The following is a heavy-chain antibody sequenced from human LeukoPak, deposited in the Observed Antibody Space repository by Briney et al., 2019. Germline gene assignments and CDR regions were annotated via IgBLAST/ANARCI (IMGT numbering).Heavy chain of an antibody. V-gene: IGHV1-46*01. J-gene: IGHJ6*03. D-gene: IGHD6-6*01. CDR1: GYTFTSYY. Sequence: ASVKVSCEASGYTFTSYYMHWVRQAPGQGLEWMGIINPSGGSTSYAQKFQGRVTMTRDMSTSAVYMELSSLRSEDTAVYYCARPNSSSYYYYYYMDVWGKGTTVTVSS. CDR3: ARPNSSSYYYYYYMDV. CDR2: INPSGGST.